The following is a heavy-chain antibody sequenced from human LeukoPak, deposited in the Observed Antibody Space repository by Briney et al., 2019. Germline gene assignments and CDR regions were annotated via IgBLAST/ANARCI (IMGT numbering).Heavy chain of an antibody. J-gene: IGHJ6*02. CDR3: TRVFGPYYGMDV. V-gene: IGHV3-74*01. CDR1: GFTFSNYW. CDR2: IDGDGSAT. D-gene: IGHD3-10*01. Sequence: GGSLRLSCGAPGFTFSNYWMLWVRQAPGKGLVWVSRIDGDGSATNYADSVKGRFTISRDNAKNTLYLQMNSLRVEDTAVYYCTRVFGPYYGMDVWGQGTTVTVSS.